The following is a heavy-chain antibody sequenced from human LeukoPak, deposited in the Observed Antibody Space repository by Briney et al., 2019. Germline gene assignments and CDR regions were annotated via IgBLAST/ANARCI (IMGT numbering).Heavy chain of an antibody. Sequence: PGRSLRLSCAASGFTFSSYAMHWVRQAPGKGLEWVAVISYDGSNKYYAGSVKGRFTISRDNSKNTLYLQMNSLRAEDTAVYYCARGTTGTTKFDYWGQGTLVTVSS. D-gene: IGHD1-1*01. CDR3: ARGTTGTTKFDY. CDR1: GFTFSSYA. J-gene: IGHJ4*02. V-gene: IGHV3-30-3*01. CDR2: ISYDGSNK.